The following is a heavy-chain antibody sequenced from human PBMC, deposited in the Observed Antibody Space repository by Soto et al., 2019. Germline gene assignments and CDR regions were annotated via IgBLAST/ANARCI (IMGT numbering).Heavy chain of an antibody. Sequence: GDSLKISAEGSGYNFGGYWISWVRQTPGKGLEWMGRIDPTDSSSNYNPSFEGHVTVSAEKSISTAYLEWSSLKTSDTAIYYCVSYWAYTFSDNFAFCGHGTLVIVSA. D-gene: IGHD2-15*01. CDR1: GYNFGGYW. CDR2: IDPTDSSS. CDR3: VSYWAYTFSDNFAF. V-gene: IGHV5-10-1*01. J-gene: IGHJ4*01.